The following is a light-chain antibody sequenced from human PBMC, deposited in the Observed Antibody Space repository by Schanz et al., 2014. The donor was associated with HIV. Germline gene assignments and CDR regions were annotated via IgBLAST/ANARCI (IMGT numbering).Light chain of an antibody. Sequence: EIVLTQSPDTLSLSPGERATLSCRASQSVSSSYLAWYQQKPGQAPRLLIYGASTRATGIPARFSGSGSGTDFTLTISRVEPEDYAVYYCQQYGSSPWTFGQGTRVDVK. CDR1: QSVSSSY. J-gene: IGKJ1*01. V-gene: IGKV3-20*01. CDR3: QQYGSSPWT. CDR2: GAS.